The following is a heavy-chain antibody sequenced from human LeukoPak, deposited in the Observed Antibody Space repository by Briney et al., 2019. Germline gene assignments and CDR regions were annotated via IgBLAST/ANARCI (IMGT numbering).Heavy chain of an antibody. CDR1: GFTFSSYG. CDR2: ISYDGSNK. D-gene: IGHD3-10*01. CDR3: AKDRSGGGYYPDY. J-gene: IGHJ4*02. V-gene: IGHV3-30*18. Sequence: GRSLRLSCAASGFTFSSYGMHWVRQAPGKGLEWLAFISYDGSNKYYADSVKGRFSISRANSKNTLYLQMNSLRAEDTAVYYCAKDRSGGGYYPDYWGQGTLVTVSS.